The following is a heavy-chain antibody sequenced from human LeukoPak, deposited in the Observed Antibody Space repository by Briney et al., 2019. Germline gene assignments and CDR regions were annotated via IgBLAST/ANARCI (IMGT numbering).Heavy chain of an antibody. D-gene: IGHD6-13*01. CDR1: GFTFSNYW. V-gene: IGHV3-7*03. Sequence: GGSLRLSCAASGFTFSNYWMMWVRQAPGKGLEWVANIKQDGSEKYYVDSVKGRFTISRDNSKNTLYLQMNSLRAEDTAVYYCAGYSRPFDPWGQGTLVTVSS. CDR2: IKQDGSEK. J-gene: IGHJ5*02. CDR3: AGYSRPFDP.